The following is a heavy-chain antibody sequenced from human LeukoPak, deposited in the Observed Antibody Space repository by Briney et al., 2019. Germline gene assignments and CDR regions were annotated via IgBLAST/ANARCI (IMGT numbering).Heavy chain of an antibody. CDR2: IWYGGSNK. J-gene: IGHJ3*02. CDR3: SRHILLWFGEPTYDAFDI. CDR1: GFTVSNNY. V-gene: IGHV3-33*08. D-gene: IGHD3-10*01. Sequence: PGGSLRLSCAASGFTVSNNYMSWVRQAPGRGLEWVAVIWYGGSNKYYADSVKGRFTISKDNAKNTLFLQMNSLKTEDTAVYYCSRHILLWFGEPTYDAFDIWGQGTMVTVSS.